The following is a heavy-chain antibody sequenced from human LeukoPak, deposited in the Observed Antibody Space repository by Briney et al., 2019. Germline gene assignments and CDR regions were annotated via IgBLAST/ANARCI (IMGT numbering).Heavy chain of an antibody. CDR2: IHDSGST. J-gene: IGHJ3*02. D-gene: IGHD6-6*01. Sequence: SETLSLTCAVSGDSISSGGYSWSWIRQTPGKGLEWIAYIHDSGSTYNNPSLKTRLSISIDTSKNQFSLKLNSVTAADTAVYYCARDTHYYSNSNAFDIWGQGTMVTVSS. CDR1: GDSISSGGYS. V-gene: IGHV4-30-4*07. CDR3: ARDTHYYSNSNAFDI.